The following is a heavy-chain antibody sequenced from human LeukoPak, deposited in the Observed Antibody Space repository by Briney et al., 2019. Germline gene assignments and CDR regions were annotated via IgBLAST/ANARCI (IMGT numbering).Heavy chain of an antibody. CDR1: GFTFSSYG. V-gene: IGHV3-30*02. CDR2: IRYDGSNK. J-gene: IGHJ3*02. D-gene: IGHD1-1*01. Sequence: PGGSLRLSCAASGFTFSSYGMHWVRQAPGKGLEWVAFIRYDGSNKYYADSVKGRFTISRDNSKNTLYLQMNSLRAEDTAVYYCAREGLRNGAFDIWGQGTMVTVSS. CDR3: AREGLRNGAFDI.